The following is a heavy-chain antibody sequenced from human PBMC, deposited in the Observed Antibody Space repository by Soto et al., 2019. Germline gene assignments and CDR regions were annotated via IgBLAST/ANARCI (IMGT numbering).Heavy chain of an antibody. CDR2: VWYDGTTK. Sequence: PGGSLRLSCAASGSTFSNYGMHWVRQAPGKGLEWVAVVWYDGTTKFYPDSVKGRFTISRDNSKNTLYLQMNSLRAEDTAVYYCAKDRYYDTSGYYFGWFDPWGQGTLVTVSS. CDR1: GSTFSNYG. V-gene: IGHV3-33*06. J-gene: IGHJ5*02. CDR3: AKDRYYDTSGYYFGWFDP. D-gene: IGHD3-22*01.